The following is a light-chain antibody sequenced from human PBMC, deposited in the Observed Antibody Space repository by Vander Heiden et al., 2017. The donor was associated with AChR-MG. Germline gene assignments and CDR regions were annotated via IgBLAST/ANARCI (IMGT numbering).Light chain of an antibody. CDR1: NIGSKS. CDR3: QVWDSSSAV. V-gene: IGLV3-21*04. Sequence: SYVLTQPPSVSVAPGKTATITCGGNNIGSKSVHWYQQKPGQAPVLVIYYDADRPSGIPERFSGSNSGNTATLTISRVEAGDEADYYCQVWDSSSAVFGGGTKLTVL. CDR2: YDA. J-gene: IGLJ3*02.